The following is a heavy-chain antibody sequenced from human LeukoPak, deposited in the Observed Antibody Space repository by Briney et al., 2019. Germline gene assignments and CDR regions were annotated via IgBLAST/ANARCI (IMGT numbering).Heavy chain of an antibody. D-gene: IGHD3-16*01. CDR2: ISGGGSST. CDR3: AKSGGGHYFDY. CDR1: GFTFSSYA. J-gene: IGHJ4*02. V-gene: IGHV3-23*01. Sequence: GGSLRLSCAASGFTFSSYAMSWVRQAPGKGLEWVSVISGGGSSTYYADSVKGRFTISRDSSKNTLYLQMNSLRAEDTAVYYCAKSGGGHYFDYWGQGTLVTVSS.